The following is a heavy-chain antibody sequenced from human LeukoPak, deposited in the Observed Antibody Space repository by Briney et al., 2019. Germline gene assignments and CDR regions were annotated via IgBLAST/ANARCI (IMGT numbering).Heavy chain of an antibody. CDR1: GFTFSSYA. V-gene: IGHV3-23*01. Sequence: GGSLRLSCAASGFTFSSYAMSWVRQAPGKGLEWVSAISGSGGSTYYADSVKGRFTISRDISKNTLYLHMSSLRVEDTAVYYCAKDWGSSGWYNWFDPWGQGTLVTVSS. D-gene: IGHD6-19*01. CDR2: ISGSGGST. J-gene: IGHJ5*02. CDR3: AKDWGSSGWYNWFDP.